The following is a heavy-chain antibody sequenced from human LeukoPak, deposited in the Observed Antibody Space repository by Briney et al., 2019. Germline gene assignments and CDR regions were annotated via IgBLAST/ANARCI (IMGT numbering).Heavy chain of an antibody. Sequence: QPGGSLRLSCAASGFTFSTYWMSWVRQAPGKGLEWVANIKQDGSEKYYVDSVKGRFTISRDNAKNSLYLQMNTLRAEDTAVYYCARYYYNDNGYSEDAFDIWGQGTMVTVSS. D-gene: IGHD3-22*01. CDR3: ARYYYNDNGYSEDAFDI. J-gene: IGHJ3*02. V-gene: IGHV3-7*01. CDR2: IKQDGSEK. CDR1: GFTFSTYW.